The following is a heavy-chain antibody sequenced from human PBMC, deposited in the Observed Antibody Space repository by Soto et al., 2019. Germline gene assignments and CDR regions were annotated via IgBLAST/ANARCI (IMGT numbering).Heavy chain of an antibody. D-gene: IGHD1-26*01. V-gene: IGHV4-31*03. CDR3: ARNSPRYFFDQ. CDR2: IYDSGST. J-gene: IGHJ4*02. CDR1: GVSINSRGYY. Sequence: SETLSLTCTVSGVSINSRGYYWSWIRQHPGKGLEWIGYIYDSGSTYSNPSLKSRAIVSVDTSQNQFSLKLSSVTAADTAVYYCARNSPRYFFDQWGRGTLVTVSS.